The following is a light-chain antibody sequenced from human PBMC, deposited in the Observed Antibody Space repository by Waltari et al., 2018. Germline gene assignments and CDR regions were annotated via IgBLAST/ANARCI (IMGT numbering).Light chain of an antibody. J-gene: IGKJ2*01. CDR1: QSVSSN. CDR2: GVS. V-gene: IGKV3-15*01. Sequence: EIVMTPSPATLSLSPGERATLPCRASQSVSSNLAWYQQKPGQAPRLLIYGVSIRVTGIPARFSGSGSGTEFTLTISSLQSEDFAVYYCQQYNNWPPYTFGQGTKLEI. CDR3: QQYNNWPPYT.